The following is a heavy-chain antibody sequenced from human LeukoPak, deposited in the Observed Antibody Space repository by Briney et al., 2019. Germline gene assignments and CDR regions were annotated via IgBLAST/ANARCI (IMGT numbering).Heavy chain of an antibody. CDR1: GFTFSSYD. CDR2: ISGSGGST. V-gene: IGHV3-23*01. Sequence: PGGSLRLSCAASGFTFSSYDMSWVRQAPGKGLEGVSAISGSGGSTYYADSVKGRFTISRDNSKNTLYLQMNSLRAEDTAVYYCAKDITMIVMYYFDYWGQGTLVTVSS. D-gene: IGHD3-22*01. CDR3: AKDITMIVMYYFDY. J-gene: IGHJ4*02.